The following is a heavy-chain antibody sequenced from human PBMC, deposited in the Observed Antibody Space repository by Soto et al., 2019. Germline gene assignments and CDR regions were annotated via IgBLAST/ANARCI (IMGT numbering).Heavy chain of an antibody. J-gene: IGHJ6*02. CDR2: IDPSDSYT. D-gene: IGHD6-19*01. Sequence: GESLKISCQGSGYRFTSYWISWVRQMPGKGLEWMGRIDPSDSYTNYSPSFQGHVTISADKSISTAYLQWSSLKASDTAMYYCARPHIAVAGTGGMDVWGQGTTVTVSS. CDR1: GYRFTSYW. CDR3: ARPHIAVAGTGGMDV. V-gene: IGHV5-10-1*01.